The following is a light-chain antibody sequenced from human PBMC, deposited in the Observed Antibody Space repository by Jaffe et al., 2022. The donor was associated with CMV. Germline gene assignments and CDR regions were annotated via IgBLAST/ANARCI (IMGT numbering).Light chain of an antibody. V-gene: IGLV1-44*01. J-gene: IGLJ3*02. CDR3: ASWDASLHSWL. CDR1: GSNIEREG. Sequence: QSVLTQPPSASGTPGQGVTISCSGSGSNIEREGVFWYQQRPGAAPLLLIYDNHQRPSGVPDRFSASKSGTSASLAISGLQSEDEADYYCASWDASLHSWLFGGGTKLTVL. CDR2: DNH.